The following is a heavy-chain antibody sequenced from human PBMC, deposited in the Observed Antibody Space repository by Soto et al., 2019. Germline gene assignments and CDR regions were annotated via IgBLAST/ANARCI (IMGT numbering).Heavy chain of an antibody. Sequence: GGSLRLSCAVSGLTVSRTQMSWVRQAPGKGLQWVSVIYSAGSTYYANAAKGRFTISRDISENKIFLELNGLTVDDTAVYYCARAREPEYSSSIFFDYWGRGTVVTVSS. CDR1: GLTVSRTQ. D-gene: IGHD6-6*01. CDR3: ARAREPEYSSSIFFDY. J-gene: IGHJ4*01. V-gene: IGHV3-53*01. CDR2: IYSAGST.